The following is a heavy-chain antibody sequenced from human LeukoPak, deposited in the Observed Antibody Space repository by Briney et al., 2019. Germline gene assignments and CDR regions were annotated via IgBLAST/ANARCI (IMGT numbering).Heavy chain of an antibody. CDR1: DFIVSDSH. D-gene: IGHD3-16*01. J-gene: IGHJ4*02. V-gene: IGHV3-53*01. CDR2: IFGADTT. Sequence: GGSLRLSCAATDFIVSDSHMSWVRQAPGRGLEWVSVIFGADTTSYADSVKGRFTISRDNLQNTVNLQMNSLRDDDTAVYYCARGGEILDYWGQGTQVTVSS. CDR3: ARGGEILDY.